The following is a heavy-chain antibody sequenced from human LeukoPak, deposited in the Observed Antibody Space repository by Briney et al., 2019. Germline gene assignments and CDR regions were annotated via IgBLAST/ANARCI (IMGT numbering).Heavy chain of an antibody. Sequence: GGSLRLSCAASGFTFSSYAMHWFRQAPGKGLEWVAVISYDGSNKYYADSVKGRFTISRDNSKNTLYLQMNSLRAEDTAVYYCARVLPVAGNFDYWGQGTLVTVSS. CDR3: ARVLPVAGNFDY. V-gene: IGHV3-30-3*01. J-gene: IGHJ4*02. CDR2: ISYDGSNK. CDR1: GFTFSSYA. D-gene: IGHD6-13*01.